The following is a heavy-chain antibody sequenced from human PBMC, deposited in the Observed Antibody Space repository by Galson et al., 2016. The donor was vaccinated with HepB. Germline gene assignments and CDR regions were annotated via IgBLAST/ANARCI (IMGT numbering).Heavy chain of an antibody. J-gene: IGHJ3*01. V-gene: IGHV3-21*01. D-gene: IGHD1-26*01. Sequence: SLRLSCAGSGFMFSNYNLNWVRQAPGKGLEWVSSISSRSSNIFYADSVRGRFTISRDNAKNSLYLQMINLRVEDAALYYCAREGDSRYSGNGGVDDAFDLWGQGTLVTVSS. CDR3: AREGDSRYSGNGGVDDAFDL. CDR2: ISSRSSNI. CDR1: GFMFSNYN.